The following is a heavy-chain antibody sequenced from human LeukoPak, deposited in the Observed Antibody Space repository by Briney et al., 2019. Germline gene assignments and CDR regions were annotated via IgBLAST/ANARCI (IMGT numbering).Heavy chain of an antibody. CDR1: GFTFSHYG. Sequence: GGSLRLSCATSGFTFSHYGMHWVRQAPGKGLEGVAVIWSDGTNRYYGDPVKGRFTISRDNFQRTVYLQMDNLRAEDTAVYYCAKDAQRGFDYSNSLDRWGQGTLVTVSS. J-gene: IGHJ4*02. D-gene: IGHD4-11*01. CDR2: IWSDGTNR. CDR3: AKDAQRGFDYSNSLDR. V-gene: IGHV3-33*06.